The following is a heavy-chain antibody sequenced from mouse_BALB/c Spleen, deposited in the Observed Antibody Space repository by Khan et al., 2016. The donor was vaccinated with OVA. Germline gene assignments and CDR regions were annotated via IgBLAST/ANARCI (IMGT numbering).Heavy chain of an antibody. Sequence: QVQLQQPGAELARPGASVKLSCKASGYTFTSYWMQWVKQRPGQGLEWIGTIYPGDGDTRYTQKFKGKATLTADKSSSTAYMQLSSLTSEDSAVYYCANYRYDYFDYWGQGTTLTVSS. CDR2: IYPGDGDT. V-gene: IGHV1-87*01. CDR3: ANYRYDYFDY. J-gene: IGHJ2*01. CDR1: GYTFTSYW. D-gene: IGHD2-14*01.